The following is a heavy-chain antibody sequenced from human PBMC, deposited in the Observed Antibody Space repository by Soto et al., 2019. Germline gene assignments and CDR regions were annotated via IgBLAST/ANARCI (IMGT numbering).Heavy chain of an antibody. CDR3: ARGSHRAYYYGMDV. CDR1: GDSISSGGYS. J-gene: IGHJ6*02. Sequence: PSETLSLTCAVSGDSISSGGYSWSWIRQPPGKGLEWIGYIYHSGSTYYNPSLKSRVTISVDRSKNQFSLKLSSVTAADTAVYYCARGSHRAYYYGMDVWGQGTTVTVSS. V-gene: IGHV4-30-2*01. CDR2: IYHSGST.